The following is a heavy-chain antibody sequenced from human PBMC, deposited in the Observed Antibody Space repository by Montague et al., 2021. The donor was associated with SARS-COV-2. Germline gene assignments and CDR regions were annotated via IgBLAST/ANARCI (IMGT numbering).Heavy chain of an antibody. Sequence: SLRLSCSASGFTFSSCGMHWVRQAPGKGLEWVAVIWYDGSNKYYXDSVKGRFTISRDNSKNTLYLQMNSLRAEDTAVYYCAKEDIVVMDVWGQGTTVTVSS. V-gene: IGHV3-33*06. CDR2: IWYDGSNK. CDR1: GFTFSSCG. J-gene: IGHJ6*02. D-gene: IGHD2-15*01. CDR3: AKEDIVVMDV.